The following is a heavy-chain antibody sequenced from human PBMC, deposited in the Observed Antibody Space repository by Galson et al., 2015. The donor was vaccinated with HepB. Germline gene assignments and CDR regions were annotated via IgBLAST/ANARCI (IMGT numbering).Heavy chain of an antibody. CDR3: AREGDYCSGGSCLYYMDV. CDR2: INSDGSRT. CDR1: GFTFSSYW. D-gene: IGHD2-15*01. Sequence: SLRLSCAASGFTFSSYWLHWVRQAPGKGLVWVSRINSDGSRTTYADSVKGRLTISRDNAKNTLYLQMNSLRAEDTAVYYCAREGDYCSGGSCLYYMDVWGKGTTVTVSS. V-gene: IGHV3-74*01. J-gene: IGHJ6*03.